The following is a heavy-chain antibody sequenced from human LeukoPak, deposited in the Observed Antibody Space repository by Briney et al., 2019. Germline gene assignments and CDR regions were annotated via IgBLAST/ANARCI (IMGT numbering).Heavy chain of an antibody. CDR2: IYWNDDK. CDR3: AHTMSGYPFDY. Sequence: SGPTLVKPTQTLTLTCTFSGFSLSTSGVGVGWIRQPPGKALEWLALIYWNDDKRYSPSLKSRLTITKDTSKNQVVLTMTNMDPVDTATYYCAHTMSGYPFDYWAREPWSPSPQ. CDR1: GFSLSTSGVG. J-gene: IGHJ4*02. D-gene: IGHD3-3*01. V-gene: IGHV2-5*01.